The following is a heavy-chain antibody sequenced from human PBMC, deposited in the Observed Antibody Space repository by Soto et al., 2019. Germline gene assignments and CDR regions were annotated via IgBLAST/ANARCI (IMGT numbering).Heavy chain of an antibody. D-gene: IGHD6-19*01. Sequence: QLQLQESGSGLVKPSQTLSLTCAVSGGSTSSGGYSWSWLRQPPGKGLEWIGYISHSGRTYYNPSLKSGVTLAVDAAKNQCSLRLSAVTAADTAVYYCARGGLLPDYWGQGTLVTVSS. J-gene: IGHJ4*02. CDR1: GGSTSSGGYS. CDR3: ARGGLLPDY. V-gene: IGHV4-30-2*01. CDR2: ISHSGRT.